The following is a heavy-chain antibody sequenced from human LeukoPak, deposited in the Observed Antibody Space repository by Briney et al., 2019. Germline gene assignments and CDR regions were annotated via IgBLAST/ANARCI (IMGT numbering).Heavy chain of an antibody. CDR3: AREGGYYDSSGYYFPAPYYFDY. V-gene: IGHV1-69*04. J-gene: IGHJ4*02. CDR2: IIPILGIA. D-gene: IGHD3-22*01. CDR1: GGTFSSYA. Sequence: SVKVSCKASGGTFSSYAISWVRQAPGQGLEWMGRIIPILGIANYAQKFQGRVTITADKSTSTAYMELSSLRSEDTAVYYCAREGGYYDSSGYYFPAPYYFDYWGQGTLVTVSS.